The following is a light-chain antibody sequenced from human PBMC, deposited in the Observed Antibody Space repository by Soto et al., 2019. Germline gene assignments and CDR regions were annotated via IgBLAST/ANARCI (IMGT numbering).Light chain of an antibody. J-gene: IGKJ1*01. Sequence: EIVLTQSPGTLSLSPGARATLSCWASQSVSNRYLAWYQQKPGQAPRLLIYGASSRATGIPDRFSGSGSGTDFTLTSSRLEADDFAVYYCQQYDSSWTFGQGTKLEIK. V-gene: IGKV3-20*01. CDR2: GAS. CDR3: QQYDSSWT. CDR1: QSVSNRY.